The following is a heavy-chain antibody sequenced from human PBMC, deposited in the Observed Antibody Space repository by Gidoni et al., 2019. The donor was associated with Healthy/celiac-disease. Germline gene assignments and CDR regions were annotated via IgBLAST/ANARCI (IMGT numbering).Heavy chain of an antibody. CDR1: GFTFSSYS. J-gene: IGHJ4*02. Sequence: EVQLVESGGGLVQPGGSLRLSCAASGFTFSSYSMNWVRQAPGKGLEWVSYISSSSSTIYYADSVKGRFTISRDNAKNSLYLQMNSLRAEDTAVYYCARDRRGIQLPETFDYWGQGTLVTVSS. CDR3: ARDRRGIQLPETFDY. D-gene: IGHD5-18*01. CDR2: ISSSSSTI. V-gene: IGHV3-48*01.